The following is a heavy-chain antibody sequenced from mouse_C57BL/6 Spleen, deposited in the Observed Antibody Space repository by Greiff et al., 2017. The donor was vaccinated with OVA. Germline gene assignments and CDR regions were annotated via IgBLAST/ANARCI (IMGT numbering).Heavy chain of an antibody. CDR1: GFTFSNYW. Sequence: EVHLVESGGGLVQPGGSMKLSCVASGFTFSNYWMNWVRQSPEKGLEWVAQIRLKSDNYATHYAESVKGRFTISRDDSKSSVYLQMNNLRAGDTGIYYCTVDWDGYWGQGTTLTVSS. V-gene: IGHV6-3*01. CDR3: TVDWDGY. D-gene: IGHD4-1*01. CDR2: IRLKSDNYAT. J-gene: IGHJ2*01.